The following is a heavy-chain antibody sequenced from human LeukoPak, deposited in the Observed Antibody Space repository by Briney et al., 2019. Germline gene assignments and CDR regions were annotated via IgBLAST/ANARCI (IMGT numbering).Heavy chain of an antibody. CDR3: ARAPNCSGGSCYSGRGGYGMDV. J-gene: IGHJ6*02. V-gene: IGHV4-31*03. CDR1: GGSISSGGYY. Sequence: PSQTLSLTCTVSGGSISSGGYYWSWIRQHPGKGLGWIGYIYYSGSTYYNPSLKSRVTISVDTSKNQFSLKLSSVTAADTAVYYCARAPNCSGGSCYSGRGGYGMDVWGQGTTVTVSS. CDR2: IYYSGST. D-gene: IGHD2-15*01.